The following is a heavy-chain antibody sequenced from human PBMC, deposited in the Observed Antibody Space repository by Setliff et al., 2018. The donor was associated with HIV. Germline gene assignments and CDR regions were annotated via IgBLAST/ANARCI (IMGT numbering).Heavy chain of an antibody. D-gene: IGHD4-4*01. J-gene: IGHJ5*02. CDR3: AREHDYSNYRRLDP. V-gene: IGHV4-59*12. Sequence: SETLSLTCTVSGGSISSYYWSWIRQPPGKGLEWIGYIYYSGSSDYNPSLKSRVTMSVDTSKSQFSLKLTSVTAADTAMYYCAREHDYSNYRRLDPWGQGTLVTVSS. CDR2: IYYSGSS. CDR1: GGSISSYY.